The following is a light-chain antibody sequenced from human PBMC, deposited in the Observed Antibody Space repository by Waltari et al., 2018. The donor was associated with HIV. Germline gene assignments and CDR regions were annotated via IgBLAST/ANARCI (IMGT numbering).Light chain of an antibody. V-gene: IGLV4-69*01. CDR3: QTWGTGIQV. CDR2: RNSDGRH. Sequence: QVVLTQPPSASASLGASVKLTCTLSSGHINYVIACHQQQPKKGPRFLMKRNSDGRHSKGDGIPDRFSGSSSGAERYLTISSLQSEDEGDYCCQTWGTGIQVFGGGTRLTVL. J-gene: IGLJ2*01. CDR1: SGHINYV.